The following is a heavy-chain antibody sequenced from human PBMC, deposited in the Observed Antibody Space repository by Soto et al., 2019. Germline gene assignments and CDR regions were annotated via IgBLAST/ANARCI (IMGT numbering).Heavy chain of an antibody. V-gene: IGHV6-1*01. CDR2: TYYRSRFFS. D-gene: IGHD3-10*01. Sequence: SQILSLTCAISGHSVSSYSAAWNWIRQSPSGGLEWLGRTYYRSRFFSDYAESVKSRIIINPDTSKNQFSRQLKSVTPEDTAVYYCVRDRYSSSGWFDPWGQGAPVTVSS. CDR1: GHSVSSYSAA. CDR3: VRDRYSSSGWFDP. J-gene: IGHJ5*02.